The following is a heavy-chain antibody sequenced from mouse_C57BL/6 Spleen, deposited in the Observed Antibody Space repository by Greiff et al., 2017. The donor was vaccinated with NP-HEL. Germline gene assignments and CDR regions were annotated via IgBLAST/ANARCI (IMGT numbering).Heavy chain of an antibody. J-gene: IGHJ3*01. CDR1: GFTFSSYS. CDR3: AREREEAWFAY. Sequence: EVKLQEPGGGLVKPGASLKLSCAASGFTFSSYSMSWVRQTPGKRLEWVATISPGGSYTYYPDNVKGRFTISRDNAKNNLYLQMSQLKSEDTAMYYCAREREEAWFAYWGQGTLVTVSA. CDR2: ISPGGSYT. V-gene: IGHV5-4*01.